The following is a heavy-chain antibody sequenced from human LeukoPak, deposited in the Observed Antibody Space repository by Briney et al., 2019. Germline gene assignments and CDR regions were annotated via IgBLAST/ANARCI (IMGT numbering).Heavy chain of an antibody. CDR3: ARLSSSVYYYYMDV. D-gene: IGHD2/OR15-2a*01. V-gene: IGHV3-7*01. J-gene: IGHJ6*03. CDR1: GFTFSSYW. CDR2: IKQDGSEK. Sequence: GGSLRLSCAASGFTFSSYWMSWVRQAPGKGLEWVANIKQDGSEKYYVDSVRGRFTISRDNAKNSLYLQMNSLRAEDTAVYYCARLSSSVYYYYMDVWGKGTTVTVSS.